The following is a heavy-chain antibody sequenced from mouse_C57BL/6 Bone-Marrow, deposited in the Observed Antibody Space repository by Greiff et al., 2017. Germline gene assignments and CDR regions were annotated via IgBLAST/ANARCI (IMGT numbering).Heavy chain of an antibody. V-gene: IGHV1-64*01. J-gene: IGHJ3*01. D-gene: IGHD1-1*01. CDR1: GYTFTSYW. Sequence: QVQLQQPGAELVKPGASVKLSCKASGYTFTSYWMHWVKQRPGQGLEWIGMIHPNSGSTNYNEKFKSKATLTVDKSSSPAYMQLSSLTSEDSAVYYCARSLYYGSSFSPFAYWGQGTLVTVSA. CDR3: ARSLYYGSSFSPFAY. CDR2: IHPNSGST.